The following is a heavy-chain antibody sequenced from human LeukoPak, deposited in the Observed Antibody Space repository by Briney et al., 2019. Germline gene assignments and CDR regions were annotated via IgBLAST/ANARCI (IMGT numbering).Heavy chain of an antibody. CDR3: ARARGDIVAPNDAFDI. Sequence: GGSLRLSCAASGFTVSSNYMSWVRQAPGKGLEWVSVIYSGGSTYYADSVKGRSTISRDNSKNTLYLQMNSLRAEDTAVYYCARARGDIVAPNDAFDIWGQGTMVTVSS. CDR1: GFTVSSNY. CDR2: IYSGGST. D-gene: IGHD5-12*01. J-gene: IGHJ3*02. V-gene: IGHV3-66*01.